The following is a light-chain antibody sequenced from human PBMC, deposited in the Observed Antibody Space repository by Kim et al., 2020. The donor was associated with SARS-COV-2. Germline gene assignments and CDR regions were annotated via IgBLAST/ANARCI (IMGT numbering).Light chain of an antibody. Sequence: IQVTQSPSTLSASVGDTVTITCRASQSVSSYLDWYHQKPGKAPKALIFAASILHTGVPSMFSGSGSGTDFTLTISSLQPEDFGTFYCQQNFNIPCTFGQGTKLEI. V-gene: IGKV1-39*01. CDR3: QQNFNIPCT. CDR2: AAS. CDR1: QSVSSY. J-gene: IGKJ2*02.